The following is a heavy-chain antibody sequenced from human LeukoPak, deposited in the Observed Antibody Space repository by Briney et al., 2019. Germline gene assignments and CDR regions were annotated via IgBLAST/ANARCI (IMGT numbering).Heavy chain of an antibody. V-gene: IGHV3-33*06. CDR2: IWYDGSNK. D-gene: IGHD3-3*01. CDR1: GFTFSSYG. CDR3: AKDAGPSYYDFWSGYYGLDY. Sequence: GGSLRLSCAASGFTFSSYGMHWVRQAPGKGLEWVAVIWYDGSNKYYADSVKGRFTISRDNSKNTLHLQMNSLRAEDTAVYYCAKDAGPSYYDFWSGYYGLDYWGQGTLVTVSS. J-gene: IGHJ4*02.